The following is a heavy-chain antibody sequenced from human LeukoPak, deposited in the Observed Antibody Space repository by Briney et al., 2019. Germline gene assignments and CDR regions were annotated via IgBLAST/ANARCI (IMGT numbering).Heavy chain of an antibody. Sequence: ASVKVSCKASGYTFTGYYMHWVRQAPGQGLEWMGRINPNSGGTNYAQKFQGRVTKTRDTSISTAYMELSRLRSDDPAVYYCASSRDGYNYLDYWGQGTLVTVSS. J-gene: IGHJ4*02. CDR1: GYTFTGYY. V-gene: IGHV1-2*06. CDR3: ASSRDGYNYLDY. CDR2: INPNSGGT. D-gene: IGHD5-24*01.